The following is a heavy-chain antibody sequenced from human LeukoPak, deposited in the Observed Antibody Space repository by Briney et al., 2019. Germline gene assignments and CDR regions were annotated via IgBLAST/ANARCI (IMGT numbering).Heavy chain of an antibody. D-gene: IGHD6-19*01. CDR2: ISGSSSYI. CDR3: ARDSSGWYIWDY. Sequence: PGGSLRLSCAASGFTFSSYSMNWVRQAPGKGLEWVSSISGSSSYIYYADSVKGRFTISRDNAKNSLYLQMNSLRAEDTAVYYCARDSSGWYIWDYWGQGTLVTVSS. CDR1: GFTFSSYS. V-gene: IGHV3-21*01. J-gene: IGHJ4*02.